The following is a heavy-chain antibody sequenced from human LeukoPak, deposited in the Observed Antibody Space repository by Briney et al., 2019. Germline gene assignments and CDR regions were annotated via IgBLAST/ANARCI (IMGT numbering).Heavy chain of an antibody. CDR1: GFTFSNYA. CDR3: AKDRQLYYYDSSGYYGGPGDY. V-gene: IGHV3-23*01. J-gene: IGHJ4*02. CDR2: ISGSGGST. Sequence: PGGSLRLSCAASGFTFSNYAISWVRQAPGKGLEWVSAISGSGGSTYYADSVKGRFTISRDNSKNTLYLQMNSLRAEDTAVYYCAKDRQLYYYDSSGYYGGPGDYWGQGTLVTVSS. D-gene: IGHD3-22*01.